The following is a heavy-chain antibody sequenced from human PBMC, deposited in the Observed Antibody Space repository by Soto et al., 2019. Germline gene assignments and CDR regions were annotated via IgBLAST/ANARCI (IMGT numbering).Heavy chain of an antibody. J-gene: IGHJ3*02. CDR3: ASADVDNAFFSEELGAFDI. Sequence: QVQLVQSGAEVKKPGASVKVSCKASGYTFTSYGISWVRQAPGQGLEWMGWISAYNGNTNYAQKLQGRVTMSTDTSTSTAYMELRSLRSDDTAVYYCASADVDNAFFSEELGAFDIWGQGTMVIVSS. V-gene: IGHV1-18*01. CDR1: GYTFTSYG. D-gene: IGHD5-12*01. CDR2: ISAYNGNT.